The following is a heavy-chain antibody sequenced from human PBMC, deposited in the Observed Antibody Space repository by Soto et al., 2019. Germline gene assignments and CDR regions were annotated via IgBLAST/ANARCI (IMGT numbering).Heavy chain of an antibody. CDR1: GVTFSTYA. Sequence: DVQLLESGGGLVQPGGSLRLSCIASGVTFSTYAMSWVRQAPGKGLEWVSGLTGSGGTTFYADSVKGHFTISRDNSNNTLYLEMNSLRAEDTAVYYCVKQRADFGSGSDTYYFDYWGQGTLVTVSS. CDR2: LTGSGGTT. CDR3: VKQRADFGSGSDTYYFDY. V-gene: IGHV3-23*01. J-gene: IGHJ4*02. D-gene: IGHD3-10*01.